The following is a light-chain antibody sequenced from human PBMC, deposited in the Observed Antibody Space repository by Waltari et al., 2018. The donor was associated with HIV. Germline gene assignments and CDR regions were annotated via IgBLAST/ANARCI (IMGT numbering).Light chain of an antibody. CDR1: QSVSSSY. V-gene: IGKV3-20*01. Sequence: EFVLTQSPGTLSLSPGERATLSCRASQSVSSSYLAWYQQQPGQAPRLLIYGASIRATGIPDRFRGSGSGTDFTLTISRLEPEDFAMYHCQHYRSSPTTFGGGTKVEIK. J-gene: IGKJ4*01. CDR3: QHYRSSPTT. CDR2: GAS.